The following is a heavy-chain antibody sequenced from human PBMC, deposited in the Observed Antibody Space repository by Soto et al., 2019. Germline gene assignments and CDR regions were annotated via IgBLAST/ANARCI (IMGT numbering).Heavy chain of an antibody. Sequence: QVQLVQSGAEVKKPGASVKVSCKASGYTFTDYFIHWVRQAPGQGFEWMGWINPKSRGTTYAQKFQGRVTMTRDTSNTTASLELRGLRSDDTAIYYCARVTLRAGNWFDPWGQGTLGTVSS. D-gene: IGHD1-1*01. V-gene: IGHV1-2*02. CDR3: ARVTLRAGNWFDP. CDR1: GYTFTDYF. CDR2: INPKSRGT. J-gene: IGHJ5*02.